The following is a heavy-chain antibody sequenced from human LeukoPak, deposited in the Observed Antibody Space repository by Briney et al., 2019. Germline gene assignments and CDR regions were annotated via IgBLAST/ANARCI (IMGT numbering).Heavy chain of an antibody. CDR2: INPNSGGT. D-gene: IGHD6-19*01. CDR3: AREIAVTGTKAFDV. CDR1: GYTFTDYY. Sequence: ASVKVSCKASGYTFTDYYIHWVRQAPGQGLEWMGWINPNSGGTNYAQNFQGRVTMTRDTPIGTAYMELSRLTSDDMAVYYCAREIAVTGTKAFDVWGQGTMVTVSS. V-gene: IGHV1-2*02. J-gene: IGHJ3*01.